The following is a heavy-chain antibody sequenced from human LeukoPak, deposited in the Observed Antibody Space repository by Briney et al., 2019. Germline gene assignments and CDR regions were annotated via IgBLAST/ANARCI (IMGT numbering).Heavy chain of an antibody. J-gene: IGHJ6*02. CDR2: ISSSSSYI. CDR3: ARDRARFLEWSPLYYGMDV. CDR1: GFTFSSYS. Sequence: GGSLTLSCAASGFTFSSYSMNWVRQAPGKGLEWVSSISSSSSYIYYADSVKGRFTISRDNAKNSLYLQMNSLRAEDTAVYYCARDRARFLEWSPLYYGMDVWGQGTTVTVSS. D-gene: IGHD3-3*01. V-gene: IGHV3-21*01.